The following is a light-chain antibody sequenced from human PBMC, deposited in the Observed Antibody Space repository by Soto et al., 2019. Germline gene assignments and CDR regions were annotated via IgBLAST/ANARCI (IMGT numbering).Light chain of an antibody. CDR3: QQYNNWPLALT. V-gene: IGKV3D-15*01. CDR2: GAS. J-gene: IGKJ4*01. CDR1: QSVSSN. Sequence: EIVLTQSPVNLSLSPGERATPSCSASQSVSSNLAWYQQKPGQAPRLLIYGASTRATGIPARFSGSGSGTEFTLTISSLQSEDFAVYYCQQYNNWPLALTFGGGTKVDI.